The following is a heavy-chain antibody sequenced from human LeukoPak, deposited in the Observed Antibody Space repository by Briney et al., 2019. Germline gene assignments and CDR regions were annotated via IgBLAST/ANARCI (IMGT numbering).Heavy chain of an antibody. V-gene: IGHV4-34*01. J-gene: IGHJ6*02. D-gene: IGHD2-15*01. CDR2: INHSGST. CDR3: ARGRCSGGSCYGRSYYHGMDV. Sequence: SETLSLTCAVYGGSFSGYYWSWIRQPPGKGLEWIGEINHSGSTNYNPSLKSRVTISVDTSKNQFSLKLSSVTAADTAVYYCARGRCSGGSCYGRSYYHGMDVWGQGTTVTVSS. CDR1: GGSFSGYY.